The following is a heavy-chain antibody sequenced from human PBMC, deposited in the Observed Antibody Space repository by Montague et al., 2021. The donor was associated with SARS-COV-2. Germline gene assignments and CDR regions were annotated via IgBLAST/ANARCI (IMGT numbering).Heavy chain of an antibody. CDR2: INHGGST. D-gene: IGHD3-10*01. Sequence: SETLSLTCAVHGTSFSSYSWNWICQPPGKGLEWIGEINHGGSTNYNPSLKSRLTISADTSKNQFSLKLTSVAAADMAVYYCARLRDGVVPSPILGVGPYYPFYHLDARGGGTPGTVSS. V-gene: IGHV4-34*01. CDR1: GTSFSSYS. CDR3: ARLRDGVVPSPILGVGPYYPFYHLDA. J-gene: IGHJ6*03.